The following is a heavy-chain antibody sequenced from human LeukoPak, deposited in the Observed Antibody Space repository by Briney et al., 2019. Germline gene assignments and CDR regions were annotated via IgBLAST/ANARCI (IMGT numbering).Heavy chain of an antibody. D-gene: IGHD6-13*01. V-gene: IGHV1-2*02. CDR3: ARVADSSSRPSTWFDP. J-gene: IGHJ5*02. CDR2: INPNSGGT. CDR1: GYTFTGNY. Sequence: GASVKVSCKASGYTFTGNYMHWVRQAPGQGLEWMGWINPNSGGTNYAQKFQGRVTMTRDTSIGTAYMELNRLRSDDTAVYYCARVADSSSRPSTWFDPWGQGTLVTVSS.